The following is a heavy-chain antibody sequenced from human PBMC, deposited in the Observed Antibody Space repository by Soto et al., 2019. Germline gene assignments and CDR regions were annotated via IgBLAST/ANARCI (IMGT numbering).Heavy chain of an antibody. CDR3: ARTEQLVSFDY. J-gene: IGHJ4*02. V-gene: IGHV4-59*01. CDR2: IYYSGST. CDR1: GGSISSYY. D-gene: IGHD6-13*01. Sequence: ETLSLTCTVSGGSISSYYWSWIRQPPGKGLEWIGYIYYSGSTNYNPSLKSRVTISVDTSKNQFSLKLSSVTAADTAVYYCARTEQLVSFDYWGQGTLVTVSS.